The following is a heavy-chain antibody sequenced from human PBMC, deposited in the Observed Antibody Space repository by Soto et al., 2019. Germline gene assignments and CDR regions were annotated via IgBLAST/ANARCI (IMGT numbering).Heavy chain of an antibody. CDR3: ARGFCTGVGSPLNYFDY. D-gene: IGHD2-8*02. J-gene: IGHJ4*02. V-gene: IGHV4-59*11. CDR2: VYHNGNT. CDR1: GGSISSHY. Sequence: SETLSLTCIVSGGSISSHYWSWIRQAPGKGLEWIGYVYHNGNTNNNPSLRSRVTISIDTSRNHFSLKLNSVTAADTAVYYCARGFCTGVGSPLNYFDYCGQGALVTVSS.